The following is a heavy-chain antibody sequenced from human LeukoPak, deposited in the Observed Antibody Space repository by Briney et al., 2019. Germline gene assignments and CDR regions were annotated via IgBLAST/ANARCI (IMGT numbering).Heavy chain of an antibody. CDR2: IYYSGST. CDR3: ARDPQYYYDSSGYSHDAFDI. CDR1: GGSISSYY. V-gene: IGHV4-59*12. Sequence: SETLSLTCTVSGGSISSYYWSWIRQPPGKGLEWIGYIYYSGSTNYNPSLKSRVTISVDTSKNQFSLKLSSVTAADTAVYYCARDPQYYYDSSGYSHDAFDIWGQGTMVTVSS. D-gene: IGHD3-22*01. J-gene: IGHJ3*02.